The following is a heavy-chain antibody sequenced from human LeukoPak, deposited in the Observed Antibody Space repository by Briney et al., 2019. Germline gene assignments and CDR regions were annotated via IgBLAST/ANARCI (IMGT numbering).Heavy chain of an antibody. CDR2: IYLGDSDT. J-gene: IGHJ4*02. V-gene: IGHV5-51*01. Sequence: PGESLKISCQGSGYSFTNYWIGWVRQMPGKGLEWMGIIYLGDSDTRFSPSFQGQVTISADKSISTAYLQWSSLKASDTAIYYCARHSYGFDYWGQGTLVTVSS. CDR1: GYSFTNYW. CDR3: ARHSYGFDY. D-gene: IGHD3-10*01.